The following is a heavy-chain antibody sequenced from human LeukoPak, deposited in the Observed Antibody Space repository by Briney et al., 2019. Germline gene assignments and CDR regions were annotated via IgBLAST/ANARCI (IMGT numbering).Heavy chain of an antibody. D-gene: IGHD3-10*01. V-gene: IGHV1-8*01. CDR2: MNPNSGNT. Sequence: ASVKVSCKASGYTFTSYDINWVRQATGQGLEWLGWMNPNSGNTGYAQKFQGRVTMTRNTSISTAYMELSSLRSEDTAVYYCAIFFLRGIYYFDYWGQGTLVTVSS. J-gene: IGHJ4*02. CDR3: AIFFLRGIYYFDY. CDR1: GYTFTSYD.